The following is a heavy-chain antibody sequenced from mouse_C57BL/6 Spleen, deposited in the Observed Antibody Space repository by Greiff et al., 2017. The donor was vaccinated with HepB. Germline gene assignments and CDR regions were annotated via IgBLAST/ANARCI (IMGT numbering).Heavy chain of an antibody. CDR2: IDPANGNT. CDR3: ARFGSILYYFDY. CDR1: GFNIKNTY. D-gene: IGHD1-1*01. V-gene: IGHV14-3*01. J-gene: IGHJ2*01. Sequence: EVNVVESVAELVRPGASVKLSCTASGFNIKNTYMHWVKQRPEQGLEWIGRIDPANGNTKYAPKFQGKATITADTSSNTAYLQLSSLTSEDTAIYYCARFGSILYYFDYWGQGTTLTVSS.